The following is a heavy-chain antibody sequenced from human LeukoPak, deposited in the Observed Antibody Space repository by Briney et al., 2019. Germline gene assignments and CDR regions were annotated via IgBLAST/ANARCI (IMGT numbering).Heavy chain of an antibody. V-gene: IGHV3-23*01. Sequence: GGSLRLSCAASGFTFSSYAMTWVRQAPGKGLEWVSSFTSSGGTTYYAASVKGRFTISRDNSKNTLYLQMNSLRAEDTAVYYCARDGVAPGTGADYFDYWSQPTLVTVSS. CDR1: GFTFSSYA. CDR3: ARDGVAPGTGADYFDY. D-gene: IGHD3/OR15-3a*01. J-gene: IGHJ4*02. CDR2: FTSSGGTT.